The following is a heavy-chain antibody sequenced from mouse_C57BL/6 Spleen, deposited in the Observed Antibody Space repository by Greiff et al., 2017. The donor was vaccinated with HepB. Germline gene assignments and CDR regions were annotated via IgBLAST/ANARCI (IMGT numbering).Heavy chain of an antibody. D-gene: IGHD2-5*01. CDR2: IYPGSGST. Sequence: QVQLQQPGAELVKPGASVKMSCKASGYTFTSYWITWVKQRPGQGLEWIGDIYPGSGSTNYNEKFKSKATLTVDTSSSTAYMQLSSLTSEDSAVYYCAREGYCSNPWFAYWGQGTLVTVSA. CDR1: GYTFTSYW. V-gene: IGHV1-55*01. J-gene: IGHJ3*01. CDR3: AREGYCSNPWFAY.